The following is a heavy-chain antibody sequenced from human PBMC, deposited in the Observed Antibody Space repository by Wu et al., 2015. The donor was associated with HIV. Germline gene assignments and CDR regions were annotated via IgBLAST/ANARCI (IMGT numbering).Heavy chain of an antibody. CDR2: INPSGGST. V-gene: IGHV1-46*01. CDR3: ARQHFSLTTKNSDDDAFDI. D-gene: IGHD4-17*01. Sequence: QVQLVQSGAEVKKPGASVKVSCKASGYTFTSYYMHWVRQAPGQGLEWMGIINPSGGSTSYAQKFQGRVTMTRDTSTSTVYMELSSLRSEDTAVYYCARQHFSLTTKNSDDDAFDIWGQGTMVTVSS. J-gene: IGHJ3*02. CDR1: GYTFTSYY.